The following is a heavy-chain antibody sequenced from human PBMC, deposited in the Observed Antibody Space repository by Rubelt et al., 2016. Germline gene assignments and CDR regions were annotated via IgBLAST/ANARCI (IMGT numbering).Heavy chain of an antibody. Sequence: GGSLRLSCAASGFTFSNYAMSWVRQAPGKGLEWVSTITISGGSTDYADSVKGRFTISRDSSKNTLYLQMNSLRAEDTAVYYCATLSSGWLDWYLDLWGRGTLVTVSS. V-gene: IGHV3-23*01. CDR2: ITISGGST. D-gene: IGHD6-19*01. J-gene: IGHJ2*01. CDR1: GFTFSNYA. CDR3: ATLSSGWLDWYLDL.